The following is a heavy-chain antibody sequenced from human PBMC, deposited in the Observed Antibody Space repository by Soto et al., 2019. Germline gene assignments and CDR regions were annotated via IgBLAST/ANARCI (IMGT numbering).Heavy chain of an antibody. D-gene: IGHD2-8*01. CDR3: ARTGGDCTQGVCYDY. CDR1: GYIFIKYG. J-gene: IGHJ4*02. CDR2: ISPYNSNT. V-gene: IGHV1-18*01. Sequence: ASVKVSCKASGYIFIKYGISWMRQAPGQGLEWMGWISPYNSNTHYAQNLLGRVTVTRDTSTSTAYMELTSLRSDDTAVYYCARTGGDCTQGVCYDYWGQGTLVPVSS.